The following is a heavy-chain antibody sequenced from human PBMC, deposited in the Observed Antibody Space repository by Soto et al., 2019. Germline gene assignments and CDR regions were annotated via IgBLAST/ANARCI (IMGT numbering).Heavy chain of an antibody. CDR3: AREFYYYDNSGRQYYFDY. V-gene: IGHV1-46*01. CDR2: INPSGGST. Sequence: ASVKVSCKASGSTFTTCYMHWVRQAPGRGLEWMGIINPSGGSTSYAQKFQGRVTMTRDTSTSTVYMELTSLRSEDTAVYFCAREFYYYDNSGRQYYFDYWGPGTLVTVSS. D-gene: IGHD3-22*01. J-gene: IGHJ4*02. CDR1: GSTFTTCY.